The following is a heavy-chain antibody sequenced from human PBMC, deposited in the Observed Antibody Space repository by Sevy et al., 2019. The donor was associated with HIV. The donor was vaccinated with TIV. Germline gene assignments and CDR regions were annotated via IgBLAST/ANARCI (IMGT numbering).Heavy chain of an antibody. CDR2: ISSDGNNK. V-gene: IGHV3-30*18. D-gene: IGHD3-22*01. CDR1: GFTFSTYA. Sequence: GGSLRLSCAASGFTFSTYAMHWVRQAPGKGLEWVAIISSDGNNKFYADSVKGIFTISRDNSKNTLYLQMNSLRAEDTAIYYCAKPLYFYDGNGYYLDYWGQGTLVTVSS. CDR3: AKPLYFYDGNGYYLDY. J-gene: IGHJ4*02.